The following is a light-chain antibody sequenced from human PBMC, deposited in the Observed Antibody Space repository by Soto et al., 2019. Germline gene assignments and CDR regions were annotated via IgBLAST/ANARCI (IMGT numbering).Light chain of an antibody. CDR3: QQYDNLPIT. J-gene: IGKJ5*01. CDR2: DAS. V-gene: IGKV1-33*01. CDR1: HDISNF. Sequence: DTQMTQSPSSLSASVGDRVTITCQASHDISNFLNWYQQKPGKAPKLLIYDASNLETGVPSRFSGSGSRTDFTFTISSLQPEDIATYYCQQYDNLPITFGQGTRLEIK.